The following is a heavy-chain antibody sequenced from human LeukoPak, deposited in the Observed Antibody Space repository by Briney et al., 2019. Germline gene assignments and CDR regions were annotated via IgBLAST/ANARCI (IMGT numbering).Heavy chain of an antibody. J-gene: IGHJ4*02. D-gene: IGHD6-13*01. V-gene: IGHV3-21*01. CDR3: ARDQHRDY. CDR1: GFTFSSYS. Sequence: PGGSLRLSCAASGFTFSSYSMNWVRQAPGKGLEWVSSISSSSGYIYYADSVKGRFTISRDNAKNSLYLQMNSLRAEDTAVYYCARDQHRDYWGQGTLVTVSS. CDR2: ISSSSGYI.